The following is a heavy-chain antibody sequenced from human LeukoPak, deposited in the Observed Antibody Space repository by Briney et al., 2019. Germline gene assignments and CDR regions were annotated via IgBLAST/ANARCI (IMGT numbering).Heavy chain of an antibody. CDR2: IYYSGST. D-gene: IGHD3-3*01. Sequence: SETLSLTCTVSGGSISSYYWSWIRQPPGKGLEWIGYIYYSGSTNYNPSLKSRVTISVDTSENQFSLKLSSVTAADTAVYYCARGYDFWSGYYSYGMDVWGQGTTVTVSS. CDR3: ARGYDFWSGYYSYGMDV. V-gene: IGHV4-59*01. J-gene: IGHJ6*02. CDR1: GGSISSYY.